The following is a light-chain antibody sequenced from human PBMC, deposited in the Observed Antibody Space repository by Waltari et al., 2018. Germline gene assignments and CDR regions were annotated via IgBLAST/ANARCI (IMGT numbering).Light chain of an antibody. J-gene: IGLJ3*02. Sequence: QSVLTQSPSASGTPGHRVTISCSGRRSNIGRDTVDWYQQLPGRAPRLLIYGNNQRPSGVPDRFSGSKSGTSASLAIRGLQSEDEGDYYCATWDDSLNGPVFGGGTKLTVL. CDR3: ATWDDSLNGPV. CDR2: GNN. CDR1: RSNIGRDT. V-gene: IGLV1-44*01.